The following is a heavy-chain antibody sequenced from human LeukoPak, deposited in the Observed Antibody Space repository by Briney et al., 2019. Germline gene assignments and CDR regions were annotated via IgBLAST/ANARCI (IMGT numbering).Heavy chain of an antibody. J-gene: IGHJ4*02. D-gene: IGHD3-10*01. CDR1: GYTFTSYS. CDR2: ISAYNGNT. Sequence: ASVKVSCKASGYTFTSYSISWVRQAPGQGLEWMGWISAYNGNTNYAQKLQGRVTMTTDTSTSTAYMELRSLRSDDTAAYYCARDRRVLPTLYYFDYWGQGTLVTVSS. CDR3: ARDRRVLPTLYYFDY. V-gene: IGHV1-18*01.